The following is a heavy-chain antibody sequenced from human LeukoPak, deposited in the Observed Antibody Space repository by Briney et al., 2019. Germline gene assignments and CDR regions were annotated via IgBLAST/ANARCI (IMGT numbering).Heavy chain of an antibody. CDR1: GGSISSSSSY. CDR3: ARHRPSYYYDTIDYYSGFDY. J-gene: IGHJ4*02. V-gene: IGHV4-39*01. Sequence: PSETLSLTCTVSGGSISSSSSYWGWLRQPPGKGLEWIGSIYYSGSTYYNPSLKSRVIISVDTSKNLFSLKLNSVTAADTAVYYCARHRPSYYYDTIDYYSGFDYWGQGSLVTVSS. CDR2: IYYSGST. D-gene: IGHD3-22*01.